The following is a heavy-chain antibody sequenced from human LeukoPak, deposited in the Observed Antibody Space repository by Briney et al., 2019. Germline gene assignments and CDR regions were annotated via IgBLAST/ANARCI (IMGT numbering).Heavy chain of an antibody. Sequence: GGSLRLSCAASGFTFSSYSTNWVRQAPGKGLEWVSSISSSSSYIYYADSVKGRFTISGDNAKNSLYLQMNSLRAKDTAVYYCARGWERGAFDIWGQGTMVTVSS. D-gene: IGHD1-26*01. CDR2: ISSSSSYI. CDR3: ARGWERGAFDI. CDR1: GFTFSSYS. J-gene: IGHJ3*02. V-gene: IGHV3-21*01.